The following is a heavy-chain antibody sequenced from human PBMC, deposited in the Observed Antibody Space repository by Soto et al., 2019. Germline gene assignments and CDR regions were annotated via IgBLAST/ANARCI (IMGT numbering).Heavy chain of an antibody. CDR1: LYTFTFYY. D-gene: IGHD3-3*01. Sequence: ASVXVSFKSCLYTFTFYYMHLLLQAPGQGLEWMGWINPNSGGTNYAQKFQGRVTMTRDKSISTAYMELSRLRSEDTAVYYCAYQNFWGNGNKLREVWGQGTTV. V-gene: IGHV1-2*02. J-gene: IGHJ6*01. CDR2: INPNSGGT. CDR3: AYQNFWGNGNKLREV.